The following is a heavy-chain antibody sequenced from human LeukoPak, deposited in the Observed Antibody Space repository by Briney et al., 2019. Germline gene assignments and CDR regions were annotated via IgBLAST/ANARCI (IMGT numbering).Heavy chain of an antibody. Sequence: GGSLRLSCAASGFTFSSSSMHWVRQTPGKGLEWVAVISYDGSNNYCADSVKGRFTISRDNSKNTLYLQMNSLRTEDTALYYCARDPGHSSVGESKHNDYWGQGTLVTVSS. CDR3: ARDPGHSSVGESKHNDY. CDR1: GFTFSSSS. CDR2: ISYDGSNN. J-gene: IGHJ4*02. V-gene: IGHV3-30-3*01. D-gene: IGHD3-10*01.